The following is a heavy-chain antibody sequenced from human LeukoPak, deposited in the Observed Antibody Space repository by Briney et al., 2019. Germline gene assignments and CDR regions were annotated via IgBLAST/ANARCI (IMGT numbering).Heavy chain of an antibody. J-gene: IGHJ4*02. CDR2: ISSNGGGT. D-gene: IGHD3-3*01. V-gene: IGHV3-64*01. CDR1: GFAFSSYA. CDR3: ARTPRTGYYDLRSGSEFDY. Sequence: GGSLRLSCAASGFAFSSYAMHWVRQAPGKGLEYVSAISSNGGGTYYANSVKGRLTISRDNSKNTLSLQIGSLTAEDMAVYYGARTPRTGYYDLRSGSEFDYWGQGTLVTVSS.